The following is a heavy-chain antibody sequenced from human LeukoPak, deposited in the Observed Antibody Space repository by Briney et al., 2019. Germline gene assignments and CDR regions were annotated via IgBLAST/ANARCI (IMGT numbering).Heavy chain of an antibody. Sequence: GASLRLSRAASGFIFTSYTTNSVSQAPGNGLEWLSYISRNGTTIYYADCVKGRFTISRDNAKNSLYLQVNSLRDEDTAVYHWARGKSASGSYYDLVYFDYWGQGTLVTVSS. J-gene: IGHJ4*02. CDR1: GFIFTSYT. CDR3: ARGKSASGSYYDLVYFDY. D-gene: IGHD3-10*01. V-gene: IGHV3-48*02. CDR2: ISRNGTTI.